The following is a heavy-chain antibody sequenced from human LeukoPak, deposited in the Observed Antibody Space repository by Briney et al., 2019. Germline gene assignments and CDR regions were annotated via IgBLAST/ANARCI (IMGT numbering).Heavy chain of an antibody. J-gene: IGHJ4*02. CDR1: GGSISSSSYY. V-gene: IGHV4-39*01. CDR3: ARSIMIKFGGVIPHYFDY. Sequence: SETLSLTCTVSGGSISSSSYYWGWIRQPPGKGLEWIGSIYYSGSTYYNPSLKSRVTISVDTPKNQFSLKLSSVTAADTAVYYCARSIMIKFGGVIPHYFDYWGQGTLVTVSS. CDR2: IYYSGST. D-gene: IGHD3-16*02.